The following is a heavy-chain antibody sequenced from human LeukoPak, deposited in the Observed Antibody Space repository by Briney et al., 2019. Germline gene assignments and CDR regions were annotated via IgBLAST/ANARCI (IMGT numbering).Heavy chain of an antibody. CDR1: GGSISSSSYY. D-gene: IGHD5-24*01. J-gene: IGHJ4*02. Sequence: PSETLSLTCTVSGGSISSSSYYWGWIRQPPGKGLEWIGSMYYSGSAYYNPSLKSRVTISVDTSKNQFSLKPSSVTAADTAVYYCARSGRDGYNYVDFDYWGQGTLVTVSS. CDR2: MYYSGSA. V-gene: IGHV4-39*07. CDR3: ARSGRDGYNYVDFDY.